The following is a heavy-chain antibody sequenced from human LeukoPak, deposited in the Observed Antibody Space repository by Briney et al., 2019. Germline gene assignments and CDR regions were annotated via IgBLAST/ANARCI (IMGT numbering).Heavy chain of an antibody. Sequence: GGSLRLSCAASGFTFSSYAMSWVRQAPGRGLVWVSGISGSGGSTYYADSVKGRFTISRDNSKNTLYLQMNSLRAEDTAVYYCAKLDYGDYGYFDLWGRGTLVTVSS. D-gene: IGHD4-17*01. CDR3: AKLDYGDYGYFDL. CDR2: ISGSGGST. V-gene: IGHV3-23*01. J-gene: IGHJ2*01. CDR1: GFTFSSYA.